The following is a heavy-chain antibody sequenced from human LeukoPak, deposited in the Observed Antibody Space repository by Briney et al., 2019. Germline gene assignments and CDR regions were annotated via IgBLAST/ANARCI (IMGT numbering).Heavy chain of an antibody. CDR1: GGSISSSSYY. J-gene: IGHJ4*02. V-gene: IGHV4-39*01. CDR2: IYYSGST. D-gene: IGHD6-13*01. Sequence: SETLSLTCTVSGGSISSSSYYWGWIRQPPGKGLEWIGSIYYSGSTYYNPSLKSRVTISVDTSKNQFSLKLSSVTAADTAVYYCARQAAAGSTLFDYWGQGTLVTVSS. CDR3: ARQAAAGSTLFDY.